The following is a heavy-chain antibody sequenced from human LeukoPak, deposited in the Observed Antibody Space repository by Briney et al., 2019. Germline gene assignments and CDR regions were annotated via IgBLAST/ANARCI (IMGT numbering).Heavy chain of an antibody. Sequence: PSETLSLTCTVSGGSISGYYWSWIRQPPGKGLEWIGYIYYSGSTNYNPSLKSRVTISVDTSKNQFSLKLSSVTAADTAVYYCARDFRAAASWFDPWGQGTLVTVSS. D-gene: IGHD6-13*01. CDR3: ARDFRAAASWFDP. CDR2: IYYSGST. J-gene: IGHJ5*02. V-gene: IGHV4-59*01. CDR1: GGSISGYY.